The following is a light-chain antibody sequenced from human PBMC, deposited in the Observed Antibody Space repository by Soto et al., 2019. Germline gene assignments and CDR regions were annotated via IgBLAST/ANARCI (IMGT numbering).Light chain of an antibody. V-gene: IGKV1-5*03. CDR3: QHYNSYSEA. Sequence: DIQFTQSPSTLSGSVGDRVTITCRASQTISSWLAWYQQKPGKAPKLLIYKASTLKSGVPSRFSGSGSGTEFTLTISSLQPDDFATYYCQHYNSYSEAFGQGTKVEIK. CDR2: KAS. J-gene: IGKJ1*01. CDR1: QTISSW.